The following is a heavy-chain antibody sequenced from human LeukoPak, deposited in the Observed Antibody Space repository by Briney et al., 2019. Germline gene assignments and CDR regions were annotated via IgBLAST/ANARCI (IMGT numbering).Heavy chain of an antibody. CDR2: INHSGST. D-gene: IGHD3-22*01. J-gene: IGHJ4*02. CDR3: ARFYDSSGYYDY. CDR1: GGSFSGYY. V-gene: IGHV4-34*01. Sequence: SETLSLTCAVYGGSFSGYYWSWIRQPPGKGLEWIGEINHSGSTNYNPSLKSRVTISVDTSKNQFSLKLSSVTAADTAVYYCARFYDSSGYYDYWGQGTLVTVSS.